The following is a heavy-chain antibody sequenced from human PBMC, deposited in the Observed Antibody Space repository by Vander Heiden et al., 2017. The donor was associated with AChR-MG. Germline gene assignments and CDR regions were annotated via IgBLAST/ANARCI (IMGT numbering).Heavy chain of an antibody. CDR3: ARVYDFWSGTDAFDI. CDR1: GVTFTSYS. CDR2: ISSSSSYI. D-gene: IGHD3-3*01. J-gene: IGHJ3*02. V-gene: IGHV3-21*01. Sequence: EVPLVESGGGLVKPGGSLRLSCAASGVTFTSYSMNWVRQAPGKGLEWVSSISSSSSYIYYADSVKGRFTISRDNAKNSLYLQMNSLRAEDTAVYYCARVYDFWSGTDAFDIWGQGTMVTVSS.